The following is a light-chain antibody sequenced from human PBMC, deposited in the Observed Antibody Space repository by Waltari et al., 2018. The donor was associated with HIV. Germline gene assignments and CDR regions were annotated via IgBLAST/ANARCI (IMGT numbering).Light chain of an antibody. CDR3: QVWDSDSDHV. J-gene: IGLJ1*01. CDR1: NIGSKN. V-gene: IGLV3-21*01. CDR2: YDN. Sequence: SYVLTQPPSVSVAPGETATITCAGNNIGSKNVHWYKQRPGQAPILVIYYDNKRRSGVPERFSVSNSGNTATLTIRRVEVADEADYYCQVWDSDSDHVFGPGTEVTVL.